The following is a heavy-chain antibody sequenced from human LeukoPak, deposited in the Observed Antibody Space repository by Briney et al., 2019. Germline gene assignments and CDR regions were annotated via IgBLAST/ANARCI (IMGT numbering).Heavy chain of an antibody. D-gene: IGHD6-19*01. V-gene: IGHV3-23*01. CDR3: VKGGWFDD. Sequence: GGSLRLSCAASGFTFTSYRMKWVRQAPGKGLAWVSGVSGSGDEFQYADSVKGRFTISRDNSNNTLFLLMNSLTAEDTAIYYCVKGGWFDDWGQGTLVTVSS. J-gene: IGHJ4*02. CDR1: GFTFTSYR. CDR2: VSGSGDEF.